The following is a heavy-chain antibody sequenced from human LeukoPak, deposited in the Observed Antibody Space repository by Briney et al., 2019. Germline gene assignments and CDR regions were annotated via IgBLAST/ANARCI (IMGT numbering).Heavy chain of an antibody. Sequence: PGGSLKLSCAASGFTFSGSAMHWVRQASGKGLEWVGRIRSKANSYETAYAASVKGRFTISRDDSKNTAYLQMNSLKTEDTAVYYCTRPYSSSWFDAFDIWGQGTMVTVSS. D-gene: IGHD6-13*01. CDR2: IRSKANSYET. CDR1: GFTFSGSA. J-gene: IGHJ3*02. CDR3: TRPYSSSWFDAFDI. V-gene: IGHV3-73*01.